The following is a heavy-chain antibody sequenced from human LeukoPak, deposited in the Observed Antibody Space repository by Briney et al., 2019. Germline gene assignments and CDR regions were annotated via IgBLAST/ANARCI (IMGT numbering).Heavy chain of an antibody. J-gene: IGHJ4*02. D-gene: IGHD3-22*01. CDR2: ISDSGGRT. CDR3: AKRGVVIRVILVGFHKEAYYFDS. V-gene: IGHV3-23*01. CDR1: GITLSNYG. Sequence: GGSLRLSCAVSGITLSNYGMTWVRQAPGKGLEWVASISDSGGRTNYADSVKGRFTISRDNPKNTLYLQMNSLRAEDTAVYFCAKRGVVIRVILVGFHKEAYYFDSWGQGVLVTVSS.